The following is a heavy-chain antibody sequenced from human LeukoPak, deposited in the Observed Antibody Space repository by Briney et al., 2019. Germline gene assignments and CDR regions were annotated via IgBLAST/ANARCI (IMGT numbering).Heavy chain of an antibody. D-gene: IGHD3-22*01. J-gene: IGHJ5*02. CDR2: IYYSGST. V-gene: IGHV4-59*08. CDR3: ARSHDSSGYYYVGNWFDP. CDR1: GGSISSYY. Sequence: SETLSLTCTGSGGSISSYYWSWIRQPPGKGLEWIGYIYYSGSTNYNPSLKSRVTKSVDTSKNQFSLKLSSVTAADTAVYYCARSHDSSGYYYVGNWFDPWGQGTLVTVSS.